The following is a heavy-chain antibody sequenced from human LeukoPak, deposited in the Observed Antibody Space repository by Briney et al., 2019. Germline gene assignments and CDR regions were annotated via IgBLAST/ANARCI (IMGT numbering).Heavy chain of an antibody. V-gene: IGHV1-3*01. Sequence: ASVKGSCKASGYTFTSYAMHWVRQAPGQRLEWMGWINAGNGNTKYSQKFQGRVTITRDTSASTAYMELSSLRSEDTAVYYCARVMVRGDKNWFDPWGQGTLVTVSS. CDR1: GYTFTSYA. D-gene: IGHD3-10*01. CDR2: INAGNGNT. J-gene: IGHJ5*02. CDR3: ARVMVRGDKNWFDP.